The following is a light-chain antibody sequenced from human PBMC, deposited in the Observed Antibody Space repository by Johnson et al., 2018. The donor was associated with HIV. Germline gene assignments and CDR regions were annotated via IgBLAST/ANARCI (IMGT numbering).Light chain of an antibody. CDR2: DNN. Sequence: QSVLTQPPSVSADPGQKVTISCSGSSSNIGNSYVSWYQQLPGTAPKLLIYDNNKRPSGIPDRFSGSKSGTSATLGITGLQTGDEADYYCGTWGGVFGTGTKVTVL. CDR1: SSNIGNSY. CDR3: GTWGGV. V-gene: IGLV1-51*01. J-gene: IGLJ1*01.